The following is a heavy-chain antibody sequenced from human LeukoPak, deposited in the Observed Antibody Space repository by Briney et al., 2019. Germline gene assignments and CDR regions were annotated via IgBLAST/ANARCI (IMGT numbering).Heavy chain of an antibody. Sequence: GGSLRLSCAASGFTFSSYAIHWVRQAPGKGLEWVSYISSSGSTIYYADSVKGRFTISRDNAKNSLYLQMNSLRAEDTAVYYCAELVITMIGGVWGKGTTVTISS. V-gene: IGHV3-48*03. J-gene: IGHJ6*04. CDR1: GFTFSSYA. CDR2: ISSSGSTI. D-gene: IGHD3-10*02. CDR3: AELVITMIGGV.